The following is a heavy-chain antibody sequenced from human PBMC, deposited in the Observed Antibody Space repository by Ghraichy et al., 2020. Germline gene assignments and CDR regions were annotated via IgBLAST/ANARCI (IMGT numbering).Heavy chain of an antibody. CDR3: AASSRDPYYYASGTYWDFDY. CDR1: GFTFTRSA. D-gene: IGHD3-10*01. J-gene: IGHJ4*02. V-gene: IGHV1-58*01. CDR2: IVVGSGKT. Sequence: SVKVSCKASGFTFTRSAVQWVRQARGQRLECVGWIVVGSGKTNYARKFQERVTIKEDMSTSTVYMEVSGLRSEDTAVYYSAASSRDPYYYASGTYWDFDYWGQGTLLTVSS.